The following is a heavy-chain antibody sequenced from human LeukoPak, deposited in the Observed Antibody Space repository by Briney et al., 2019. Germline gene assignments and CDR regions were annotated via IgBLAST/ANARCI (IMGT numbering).Heavy chain of an antibody. D-gene: IGHD1-26*01. Sequence: SETLSLTCTVSGAPISSYYWSWIRQPPGKGLEWIGSIYYSGSTYYNPSLKSRVTISVDASKNQFSLKLSSVTAADTAVYYCARLVAFGRGYFDYWGQGTLVTVSS. CDR1: GAPISSYY. CDR2: IYYSGST. V-gene: IGHV4-39*07. CDR3: ARLVAFGRGYFDY. J-gene: IGHJ4*02.